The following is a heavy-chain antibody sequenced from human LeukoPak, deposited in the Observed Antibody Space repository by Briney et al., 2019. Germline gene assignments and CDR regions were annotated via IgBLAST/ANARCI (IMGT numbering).Heavy chain of an antibody. CDR1: GFTFSSYA. D-gene: IGHD2-2*01. Sequence: GGSLRLSCAASGFTFSSYAMGWVRQAPGKGLEWVSAISGSGGSTYYADSVKGRFTISRDNSKNTLYLQMNSLRAEDTAVYYCAKVLQLLFYFDYWGQGSLVTVSS. CDR3: AKVLQLLFYFDY. J-gene: IGHJ4*02. V-gene: IGHV3-23*01. CDR2: ISGSGGST.